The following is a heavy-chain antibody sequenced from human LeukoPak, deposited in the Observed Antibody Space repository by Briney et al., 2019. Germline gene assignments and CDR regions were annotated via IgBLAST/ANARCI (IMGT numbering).Heavy chain of an antibody. CDR2: IDPSDSYT. CDR1: GYSFTSYW. V-gene: IGHV5-10-1*01. CDR3: AIKYYYYYGMDV. J-gene: IGHJ6*02. Sequence: LGESLRISCKGSGYSFTSYWISWVRQMPGKGLEWMGRIDPSDSYTNYSPSFQGHATISADKSISTAYLQWSSLKASDTAMYYCAIKYYYYYGMDVWGQGTTVTVSS.